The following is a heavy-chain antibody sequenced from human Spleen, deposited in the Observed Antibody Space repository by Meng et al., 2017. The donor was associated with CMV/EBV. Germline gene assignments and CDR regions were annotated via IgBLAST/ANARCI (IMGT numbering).Heavy chain of an antibody. D-gene: IGHD6-13*01. V-gene: IGHV3-30*02. J-gene: IGHJ4*02. CDR1: GFTFSSYG. Sequence: GESLKISCAASGFTFSSYGMHWVRQAPGKGLEWVAFIRYDGSNKYYADSVKGRFTISRDNSKNTLYLQKNSLRAEDTAVYYCAKDGWAAAPDYWGQGTLVTVSS. CDR2: IRYDGSNK. CDR3: AKDGWAAAPDY.